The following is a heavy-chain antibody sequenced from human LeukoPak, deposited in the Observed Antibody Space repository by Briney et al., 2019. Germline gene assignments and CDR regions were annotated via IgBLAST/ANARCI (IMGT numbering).Heavy chain of an antibody. J-gene: IGHJ6*02. CDR3: ARGTVVYYYYGMDV. V-gene: IGHV1-18*01. Sequence: VKVSCKASGYTFTSYGISWVRQAPGQGLEWMGWISAYNGNTKYAQKLQGRVTMTTDTSTSTAYMELRSLRSDDTAVYYCARGTVVYYYYGMDVWGQGTTVTVSS. CDR1: GYTFTSYG. CDR2: ISAYNGNT. D-gene: IGHD2-15*01.